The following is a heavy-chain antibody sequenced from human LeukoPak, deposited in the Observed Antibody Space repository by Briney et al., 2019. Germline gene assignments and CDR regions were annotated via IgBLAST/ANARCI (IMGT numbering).Heavy chain of an antibody. V-gene: IGHV3-30*02. J-gene: IGHJ4*02. CDR2: IRYDGSNK. D-gene: IGHD2-2*01. CDR3: AKDIVVVQNGDY. Sequence: PGGSLRLSCAASGFTFSSYGMRWVRQAPGKGLEWVAFIRYDGSNKYYADSVKGRFTISRDSSKNTLYLQMNSLRAEDTAVYYCAKDIVVVQNGDYWGQGTLVTVSS. CDR1: GFTFSSYG.